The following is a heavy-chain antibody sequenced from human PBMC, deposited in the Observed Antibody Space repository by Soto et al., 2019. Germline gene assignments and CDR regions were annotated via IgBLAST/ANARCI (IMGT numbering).Heavy chain of an antibody. CDR2: INAGNGNT. V-gene: IGHV1-3*01. CDR1: GYTFPSYA. D-gene: IGHD2-15*01. CDR3: ARGGYSSIGGSYSRTYY. J-gene: IGHJ4*02. Sequence: QVQLVQSGAEVKQTGASVKVACRASGYTFPSYAIHWVRQAPGQSLEWVGWINAGNGNTRYSQNSLVRVIITRETSASTAYMELLSLRSDDTAYYYCARGGYSSIGGSYSRTYYGGQGTLVNVSS.